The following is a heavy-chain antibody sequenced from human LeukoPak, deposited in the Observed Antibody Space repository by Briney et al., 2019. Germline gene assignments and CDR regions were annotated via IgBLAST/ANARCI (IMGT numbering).Heavy chain of an antibody. CDR3: ARSTRYFGSARYYFDD. CDR2: ITDSGSST. Sequence: GGSLRLSCAASGFTFTGYYLHWVRQTPGKGLEYISTITDSGSSTYHTNSVRGRFTISRDNSKNTLYLQMGSLRTEDTAVYYCARSTRYFGSARYYFDDWGQGTLVTVSS. J-gene: IGHJ4*02. V-gene: IGHV3-64*01. D-gene: IGHD3-10*01. CDR1: GFTFTGYY.